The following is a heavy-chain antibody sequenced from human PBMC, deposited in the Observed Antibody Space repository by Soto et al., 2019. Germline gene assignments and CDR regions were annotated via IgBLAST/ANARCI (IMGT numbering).Heavy chain of an antibody. Sequence: SETLSLTCTVSGGSISSGDYYWSWIRQPPGKGLEWIGYIYYSGSTYYNPSLKSRVTISVDTSKNQFSLKLSSVTAADTAVYYCARDSRGSGSYYYYYYGMDVWGQGTTVTVSS. CDR2: IYYSGST. CDR1: GGSISSGDYY. J-gene: IGHJ6*02. CDR3: ARDSRGSGSYYYYYYGMDV. D-gene: IGHD3-10*01. V-gene: IGHV4-30-4*01.